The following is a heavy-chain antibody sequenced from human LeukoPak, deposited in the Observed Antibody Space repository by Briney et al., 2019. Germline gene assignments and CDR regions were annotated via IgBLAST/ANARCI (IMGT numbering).Heavy chain of an antibody. Sequence: TGGSLRLSCAASGFTFSDYYMSWIRQAPGKGLEWVSYISSSGSTIYYADSVKGRFTISRDNAKNSLYLQMNSLRAEDTAVYYCARVSRGFRYYFDYWGQGTLVTVSS. D-gene: IGHD3-10*01. CDR3: ARVSRGFRYYFDY. CDR2: ISSSGSTI. CDR1: GFTFSDYY. V-gene: IGHV3-11*04. J-gene: IGHJ4*02.